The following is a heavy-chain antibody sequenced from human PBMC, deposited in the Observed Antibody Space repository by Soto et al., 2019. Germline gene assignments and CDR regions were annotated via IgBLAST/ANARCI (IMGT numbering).Heavy chain of an antibody. CDR3: ARESGDWPLNWFDP. CDR2: ITSDGKSK. D-gene: IGHD2-21*02. CDR1: GFNFSNHW. Sequence: GGSLRLSCAASGFNFSNHWMHWVRQRPAEGLVWVSRITSDGKSKAYAESVKGRFAISRDNAKNTLYLQMNGLTAEDTAVYYCARESGDWPLNWFDPWGQGTWSPSPQ. J-gene: IGHJ5*02. V-gene: IGHV3-74*01.